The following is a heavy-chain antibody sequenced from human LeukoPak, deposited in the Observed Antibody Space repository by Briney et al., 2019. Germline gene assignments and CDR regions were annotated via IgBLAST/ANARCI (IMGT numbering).Heavy chain of an antibody. CDR1: GFTFSSYA. Sequence: GRSLRPAWAAAGFTFSSYAMRWVRQAPGKGLEWVAVIAYDGSNKYYADPVKGQFPISRDNSKNPLYLKMNSLRAEDTAVYYCASPTTELDNDAFDIWGQGTMVTVSS. CDR3: ASPTTELDNDAFDI. CDR2: IAYDGSNK. D-gene: IGHD4-17*01. V-gene: IGHV3-30*04. J-gene: IGHJ3*02.